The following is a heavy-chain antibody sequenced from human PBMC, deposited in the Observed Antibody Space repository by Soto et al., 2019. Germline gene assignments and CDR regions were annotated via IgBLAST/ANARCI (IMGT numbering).Heavy chain of an antibody. CDR1: GGSFSVYY. V-gene: IGHV4-34*09. CDR2: FYSSGSI. J-gene: IGHJ5*02. CDR3: ARMYSSGSGWFHH. Sequence: LXLTCAVYGGSFSVYYWNWIRQPPGKGLEWIGGFYSSGSIIYNPSLRSRVSISGDTSSNQFSMSLTSVTAADTARYYCARMYSSGSGWFHHWGQGSLVTVSS. D-gene: IGHD6-19*01.